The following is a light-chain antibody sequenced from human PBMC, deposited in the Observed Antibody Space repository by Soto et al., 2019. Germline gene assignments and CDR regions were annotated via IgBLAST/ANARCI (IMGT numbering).Light chain of an antibody. Sequence: QSALTQPASVSGSPGQSITISCTGPSSDLGGYNYVSWYQHHPGKAPKLMIFDVSNRPSGVSNRFSGSKSGNTASLTISGLQAEDEADYYCSSYTASSTYVFGTGTKVTVL. CDR3: SSYTASSTYV. V-gene: IGLV2-14*03. CDR1: SSDLGGYNY. CDR2: DVS. J-gene: IGLJ1*01.